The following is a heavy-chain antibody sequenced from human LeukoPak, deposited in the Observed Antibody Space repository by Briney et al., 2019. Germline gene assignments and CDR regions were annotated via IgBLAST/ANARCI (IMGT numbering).Heavy chain of an antibody. J-gene: IGHJ5*02. D-gene: IGHD6-13*01. CDR2: VYYSGST. CDR1: GGSISSGGYY. CDR3: ARFAGKVNDNWFDP. Sequence: SETLSLTCTVSGGSISSGGYYWSWIRQHPGKGLEWIGYVYYSGSTYYNPALKSRVTIPVDTSKNQFSLKLSSVTAADTAVYYCARFAGKVNDNWFDPWGQGTLVTVSS. V-gene: IGHV4-31*03.